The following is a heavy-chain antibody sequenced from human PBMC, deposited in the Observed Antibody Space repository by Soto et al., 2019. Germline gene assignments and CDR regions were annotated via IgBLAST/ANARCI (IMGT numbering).Heavy chain of an antibody. CDR2: IKQDGSEK. CDR3: ARDWSGGGYDYFYYYYYGMDV. V-gene: IGHV3-7*01. Sequence: EVQLVESGGGLVQPGGSLRLSCAASGFTFSSYWMSWVRQAPGKGLEWVANIKQDGSEKYYVDSVKGRFTISRDNAKNSLYLQMNSLRAEDTAVYYCARDWSGGGYDYFYYYYYGMDVWGQGTTVTVSS. J-gene: IGHJ6*02. CDR1: GFTFSSYW. D-gene: IGHD5-12*01.